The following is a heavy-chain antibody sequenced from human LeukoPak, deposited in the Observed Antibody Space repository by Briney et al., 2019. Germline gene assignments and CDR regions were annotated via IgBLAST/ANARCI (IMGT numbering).Heavy chain of an antibody. CDR2: ISSKASGGAI. CDR1: GFNFGNYA. CDR3: TREVDGMSAY. Sequence: GGSLRLSCTASGFNFGNYAMSWVRQAPGKGLEWLGFISSKASGGAIEYDPSVDGRFTISRDDSKSIAYLQMTSLKTEDTATYFCTREVDGMSAYWGQGTLVTVSS. J-gene: IGHJ4*02. V-gene: IGHV3-49*04. D-gene: IGHD1-14*01.